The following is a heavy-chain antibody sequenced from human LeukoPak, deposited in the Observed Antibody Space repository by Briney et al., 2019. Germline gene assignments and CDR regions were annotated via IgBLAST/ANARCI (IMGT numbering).Heavy chain of an antibody. CDR3: AREGYDYVWGSYRPVPLDY. CDR2: IRYDGSYK. D-gene: IGHD3-16*02. Sequence: GGSLRLSCAASGFTFSSYDMNWVRQAPGKGLEWVAFIRYDGSYKYYADSVKGRFTISRDNSKNTVYLQMNSLRAEDTAVYYCAREGYDYVWGSYRPVPLDYWGQGTLVTVSS. J-gene: IGHJ4*02. V-gene: IGHV3-30*02. CDR1: GFTFSSYD.